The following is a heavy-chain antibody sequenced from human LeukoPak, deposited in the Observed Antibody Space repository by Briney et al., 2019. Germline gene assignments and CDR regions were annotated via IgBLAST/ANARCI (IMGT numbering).Heavy chain of an antibody. J-gene: IGHJ3*02. D-gene: IGHD6-19*01. V-gene: IGHV4-4*07. CDR3: ARDPSYSSGYFDI. Sequence: SETLSLTCTVSGGSINSYYWSWIRQPAGKGLEWIGRIYSSGSTNYNPSLKSRVTMSVDTSKNQFSLKPSSVTAADTAVYYCARDPSYSSGYFDIWGQGTMVTVSS. CDR1: GGSINSYY. CDR2: IYSSGST.